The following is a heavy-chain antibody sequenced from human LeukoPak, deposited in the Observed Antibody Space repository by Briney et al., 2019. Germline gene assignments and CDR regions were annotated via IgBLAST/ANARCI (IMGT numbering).Heavy chain of an antibody. D-gene: IGHD6-13*01. V-gene: IGHV1-8*01. J-gene: IGHJ5*02. CDR2: MNPNSGNT. CDR1: GYTFTSYG. Sequence: ASVKVSCKASGYTFTSYGINWVRQATGQGLEWMGWMNPNSGNTGYAQKFQGRVTMTRNTSISTAYMELSSLRSEDTAVYYCARMDSSWYSKAEFDPWGQGTLVTVSS. CDR3: ARMDSSWYSKAEFDP.